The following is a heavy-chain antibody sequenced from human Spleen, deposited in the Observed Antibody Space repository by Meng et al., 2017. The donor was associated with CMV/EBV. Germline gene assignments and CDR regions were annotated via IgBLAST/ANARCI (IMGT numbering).Heavy chain of an antibody. V-gene: IGHV3-9*01. CDR1: GFTFSSYW. Sequence: GGSLRLSCSASGFTFSSYWMSWVRQAPGKGLEWVSGISWNSGSIGYADSVKGRFTISRDNAKNSLYLQMNSLRAEDTAVYYCAKRVGSGSSWFDYWGQGALVTVSS. J-gene: IGHJ4*02. CDR3: AKRVGSGSSWFDY. D-gene: IGHD6-13*01. CDR2: ISWNSGSI.